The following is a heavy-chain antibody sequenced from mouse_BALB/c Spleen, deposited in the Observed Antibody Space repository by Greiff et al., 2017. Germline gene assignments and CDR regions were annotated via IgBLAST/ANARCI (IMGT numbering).Heavy chain of an antibody. V-gene: IGHV5-17*02. CDR2: ISSGSSTI. Sequence: EVKLMESGGGLVQPGGSRKLSCAASGFTFSSFGMHWVRQAPEKGLEWVAYISSGSSTIYYADTVKGRFTISRDNPKNTLFLQMTSLRSEDTAMYYCARRGGLLNYFDYWGQGTTLTVSS. CDR1: GFTFSSFG. D-gene: IGHD2-3*01. J-gene: IGHJ2*01. CDR3: ARRGGLLNYFDY.